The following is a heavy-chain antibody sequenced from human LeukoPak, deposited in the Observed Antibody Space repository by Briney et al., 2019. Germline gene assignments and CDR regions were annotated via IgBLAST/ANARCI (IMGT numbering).Heavy chain of an antibody. CDR2: ISYDGSNK. J-gene: IGHJ4*02. CDR1: GITFSSYA. D-gene: IGHD2-2*01. Sequence: GGSLRLSCAASGITFSSYAMHWVRQAPGKGLEWVAVISYDGSNKYYADSVKGRFTISRDNSKDTLYLQMDSLRAEDTAVYYCARVMGRYCSSTSCYVDYWGQGTLVTVSS. V-gene: IGHV3-30*04. CDR3: ARVMGRYCSSTSCYVDY.